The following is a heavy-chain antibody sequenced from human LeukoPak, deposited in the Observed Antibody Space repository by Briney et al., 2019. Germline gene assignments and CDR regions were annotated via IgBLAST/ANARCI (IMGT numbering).Heavy chain of an antibody. D-gene: IGHD1-1*01. J-gene: IGHJ4*02. Sequence: SETLSLTCTVSGGSISSGDYYWSWIRQPPGKGLEWFGHIFYTGTTFYNPSLKSRVTISVDTSKNHFSLTLTSVTAADTAVYYCARKRYGEDYFDYWGQGTLVTVSS. CDR3: ARKRYGEDYFDY. CDR2: IFYTGTT. V-gene: IGHV4-39*02. CDR1: GGSISSGDYY.